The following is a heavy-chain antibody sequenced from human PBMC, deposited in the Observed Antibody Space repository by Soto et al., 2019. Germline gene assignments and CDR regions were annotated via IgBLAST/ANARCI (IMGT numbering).Heavy chain of an antibody. CDR2: VHSSGRI. CDR1: GDSISSGGYY. Sequence: QVHLQESGPGLVEPSQTLSLTCTVSGDSISSGGYYWNWIRQHPERGLEGIGYVHSSGRIYYNSSLKSRVTISFDESENQFSLHVRSVTAADAAVYYCARDRLSVIVPVGMDVWGQGTTVTVSS. J-gene: IGHJ6*02. V-gene: IGHV4-31*03. CDR3: ARDRLSVIVPVGMDV. D-gene: IGHD2-21*01.